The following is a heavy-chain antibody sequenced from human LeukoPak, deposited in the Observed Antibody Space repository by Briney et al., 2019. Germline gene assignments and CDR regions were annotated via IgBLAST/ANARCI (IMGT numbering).Heavy chain of an antibody. D-gene: IGHD3-16*01. Sequence: SETLSLTCTVSGGSISSYYWSWIRQPPGKGLEWIGYIYYSGSTNYNPSLKSRVTISVDASKNQFSLKLSSVTAADTAVYYCARVLGSEFDPWGQGTLVTVSS. CDR3: ARVLGSEFDP. CDR2: IYYSGST. CDR1: GGSISSYY. J-gene: IGHJ5*02. V-gene: IGHV4-59*01.